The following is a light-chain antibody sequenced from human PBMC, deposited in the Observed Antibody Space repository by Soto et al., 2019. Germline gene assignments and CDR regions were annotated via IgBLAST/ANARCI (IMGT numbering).Light chain of an antibody. J-gene: IGLJ3*02. CDR2: DNN. CDR3: GTWDSCRSAGGV. Sequence: QSVLTQPPSVSAAPGQTVTISCSGSSPNIGNNYVSWYQQHPGTAPKLLIYDNNKRPSGIPDPFSGSKSGTSATLGITGLQTGDEDDDYYGTWDSCRSAGGVFGGGTKLTVL. V-gene: IGLV1-51*01. CDR1: SPNIGNNY.